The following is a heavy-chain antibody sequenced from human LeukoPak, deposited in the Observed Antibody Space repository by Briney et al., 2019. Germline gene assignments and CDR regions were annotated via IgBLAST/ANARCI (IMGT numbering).Heavy chain of an antibody. V-gene: IGHV1-18*01. D-gene: IGHD5-12*01. CDR2: ISAYNGNT. CDR3: ARDSGYENPIKSYYYYYGMDV. CDR1: GYTFTSYG. J-gene: IGHJ6*02. Sequence: ASVKVSCKASGYTFTSYGINWVRQAPGQGLEWMGWISAYNGNTNYAQKLQGRVTMTTDTSTSTAYMELRSLRSDDTAVYYCARDSGYENPIKSYYYYYGMDVWDQGTTATVSS.